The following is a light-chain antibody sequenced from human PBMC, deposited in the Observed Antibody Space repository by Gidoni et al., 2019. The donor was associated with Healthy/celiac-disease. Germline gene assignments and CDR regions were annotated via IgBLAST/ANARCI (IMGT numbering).Light chain of an antibody. Sequence: DIQMTQSPSTLYASVGDRVPITCRASQSISSWLAWYQQKPGKAPKLLIYKASSLESGVQSRFSGSGSGTELTLTSSSLQPDDFATDYCQQYNSYPYTVGQGTKLEIK. CDR1: QSISSW. CDR2: KAS. CDR3: QQYNSYPYT. J-gene: IGKJ2*01. V-gene: IGKV1-5*03.